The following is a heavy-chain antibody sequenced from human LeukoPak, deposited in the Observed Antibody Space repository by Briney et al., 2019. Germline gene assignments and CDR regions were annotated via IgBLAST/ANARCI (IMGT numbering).Heavy chain of an antibody. CDR3: ARGAAGGSGGIDY. D-gene: IGHD6-13*01. CDR2: IYSGADT. V-gene: IGHV3-53*01. CDR1: GFIVSSNH. J-gene: IGHJ4*02. Sequence: GGSLRLSCAASGFIVSSNHMSWVRQAPGKGLEWVSIIYSGADTYYADSVKGRFTVSRDKSKNTVHLQMNSLRAEDTAVYYCARGAAGGSGGIDYWGQGTLVTVSS.